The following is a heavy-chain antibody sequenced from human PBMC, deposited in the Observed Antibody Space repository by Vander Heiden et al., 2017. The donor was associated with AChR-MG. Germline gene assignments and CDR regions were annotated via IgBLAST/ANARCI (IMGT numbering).Heavy chain of an antibody. CDR3: AKGGSEVYYYYYMDV. CDR2: ISWNSGSI. Sequence: EVQLVESGGGLVQHGRSLRLSCVASGFTFDDYAMHWVRQAPGKGLEWVSGISWNSGSIGYADSVKGRFTISRDNAKNSLYLQMNSLRAEDTALYYCAKGGSEVYYYYYMDVWGKGTTVTVSS. J-gene: IGHJ6*03. D-gene: IGHD2-15*01. CDR1: GFTFDDYA. V-gene: IGHV3-9*01.